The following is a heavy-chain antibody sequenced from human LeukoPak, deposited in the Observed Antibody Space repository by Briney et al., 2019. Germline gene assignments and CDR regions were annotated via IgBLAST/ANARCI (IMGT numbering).Heavy chain of an antibody. Sequence: RAGGSLRLSCAASGFTFSSYSMNWVRQTPGKGLEWVSSISSSSSYIFYADSVKGRFTMSRDNAKKSLYLQMNSLGPEDTAVYYCARDPYSGNYGNYYYYYMDVWGKGTTVTISS. CDR1: GFTFSSYS. D-gene: IGHD1-26*01. CDR2: ISSSSSYI. CDR3: ARDPYSGNYGNYYYYYMDV. V-gene: IGHV3-21*01. J-gene: IGHJ6*03.